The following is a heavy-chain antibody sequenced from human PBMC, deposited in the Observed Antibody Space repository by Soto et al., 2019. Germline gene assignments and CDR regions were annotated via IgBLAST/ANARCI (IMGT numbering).Heavy chain of an antibody. Sequence: EVQLLESGGGLVQPGGSLRLSCVASGFTFSSYAMSWVRQAPGKGLEWVSAITGDGGDTFHADSVRGRLTISRDNSRNTLYLQMDSLRAEDTALYYCAKGSATSRPYYSDYWGQGSLVTVSS. CDR3: AKGSATSRPYYSDY. J-gene: IGHJ4*02. V-gene: IGHV3-23*01. CDR1: GFTFSSYA. CDR2: ITGDGGDT.